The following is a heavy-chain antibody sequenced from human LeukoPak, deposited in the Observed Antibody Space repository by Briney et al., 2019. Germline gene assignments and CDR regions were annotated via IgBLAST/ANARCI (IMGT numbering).Heavy chain of an antibody. CDR2: ICPDGTVT. CDR1: GFSFSTYC. Sequence: GGSLRLSCAASGFSFSTYCMHWVRQAPGKGPMWVSRICPDGTVTNYADSVKARFSISRDNARNTVYLQMNSLRAEDTAVCYCVRDFRSADYWGQGTLVTVSS. V-gene: IGHV3-74*01. CDR3: VRDFRSADY. J-gene: IGHJ4*02.